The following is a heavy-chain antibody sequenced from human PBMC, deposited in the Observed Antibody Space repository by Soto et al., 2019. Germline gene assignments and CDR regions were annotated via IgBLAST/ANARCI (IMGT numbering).Heavy chain of an antibody. CDR2: IHRDGVT. D-gene: IGHD1-26*01. CDR3: AGRPEIHPR. J-gene: IGHJ4*02. Sequence: QVHLQESGPGLVKPSETLSLTCAISGGSTSSSDWWTWVRQPPGEGLEWIGEIHRDGVTNYNSSLKSRLTHSLDQSRNQFSLSLTSVTAADAAVYFCAGRPEIHPRWGQGILVPVSS. CDR1: GGSTSSSDW. V-gene: IGHV4-4*02.